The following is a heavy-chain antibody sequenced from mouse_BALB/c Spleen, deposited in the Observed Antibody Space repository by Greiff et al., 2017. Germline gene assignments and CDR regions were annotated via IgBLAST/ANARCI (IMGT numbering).Heavy chain of an antibody. D-gene: IGHD2-4*01. CDR3: ARWEITTRYAMDY. Sequence: VKLVESGPELVKPGASVKMSCKASGYTFTDYVISWVKQRTGQGLEWIGEIYPGSGSTYYNEKFKGKATLTADKSSNTAYMQLSSLTSEDSAVYFCARWEITTRYAMDYWGQGTSVTVSS. CDR1: GYTFTDYV. V-gene: IGHV1-77*01. J-gene: IGHJ4*01. CDR2: IYPGSGST.